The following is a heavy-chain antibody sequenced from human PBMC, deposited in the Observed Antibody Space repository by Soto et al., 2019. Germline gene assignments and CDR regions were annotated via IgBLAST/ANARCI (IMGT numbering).Heavy chain of an antibody. Sequence: PSETLFLTWSVSGGSISSGDYYWSWFRQPPGKGLEWIGYIYYSGSTYYNPSLKSRVTISVDTSKNQFSLKLSSVTAADTAVYYCARDPIVRIAARPVPNFWFDPCGEGTLVTLSS. V-gene: IGHV4-30-4*01. D-gene: IGHD6-6*01. CDR2: IYYSGST. J-gene: IGHJ5*02. CDR1: GGSISSGDYY. CDR3: ARDPIVRIAARPVPNFWFDP.